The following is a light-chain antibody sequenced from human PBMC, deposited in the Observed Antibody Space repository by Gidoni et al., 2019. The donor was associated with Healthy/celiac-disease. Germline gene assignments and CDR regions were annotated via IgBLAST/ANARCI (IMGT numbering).Light chain of an antibody. Sequence: DIVMTQSPDSLAVSLGERATINCKSSQSVLYSSNNTNYLAWYQQKPGQPPKLLIYWASTRDSGVPDRFRGSGSGTDFTLTISSLHAEDVAVYYCQQYYSTPPYTFGQGTKLEIK. CDR3: QQYYSTPPYT. J-gene: IGKJ2*01. CDR1: QSVLYSSNNTNY. CDR2: WAS. V-gene: IGKV4-1*01.